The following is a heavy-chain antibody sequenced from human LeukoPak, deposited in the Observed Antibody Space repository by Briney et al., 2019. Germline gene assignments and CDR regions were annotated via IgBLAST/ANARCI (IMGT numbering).Heavy chain of an antibody. Sequence: GASVKVSCKASGYTFTSYGISWVRQAPGQGLEWMGWISAYNGKTDYAQSLQGRVTMTIDTSTSTVYMELRSLRSDDTAVYYCASDVGRSYDLDYWGQGTLVTVSS. D-gene: IGHD3-16*01. J-gene: IGHJ4*02. CDR1: GYTFTSYG. CDR3: ASDVGRSYDLDY. CDR2: ISAYNGKT. V-gene: IGHV1-18*01.